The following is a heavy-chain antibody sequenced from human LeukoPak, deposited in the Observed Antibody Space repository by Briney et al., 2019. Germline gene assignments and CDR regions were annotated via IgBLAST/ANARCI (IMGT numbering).Heavy chain of an antibody. D-gene: IGHD5-12*01. CDR1: GGSFSGYY. CDR3: ARELVANPDAFDI. Sequence: SETLSLTCAVYGGSFSGYYWSWIRQPPGKGLEWIGEINHSGSTNYNPSLKSRVTISVDTSKNQFSLKLSSVTAAATAVYYCARELVANPDAFDIWGQGTMVTVSS. J-gene: IGHJ3*02. CDR2: INHSGST. V-gene: IGHV4-34*01.